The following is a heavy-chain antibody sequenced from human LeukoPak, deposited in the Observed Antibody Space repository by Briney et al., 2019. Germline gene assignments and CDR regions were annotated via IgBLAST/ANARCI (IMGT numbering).Heavy chain of an antibody. J-gene: IGHJ4*02. D-gene: IGHD6-13*01. V-gene: IGHV4-34*01. CDR2: INHSGST. Sequence: SETLSFTCAVYGGSFSGYYWSWIRQPPGKGLEWIGEINHSGSTNYNPSLKSRVTISVDTSKNQFSLKLSSVTAADTAVYYCARNQIAAAGFDYWGQGTLVTVSS. CDR1: GGSFSGYY. CDR3: ARNQIAAAGFDY.